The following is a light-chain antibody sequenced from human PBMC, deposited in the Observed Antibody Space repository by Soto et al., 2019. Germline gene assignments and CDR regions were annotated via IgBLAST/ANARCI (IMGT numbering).Light chain of an antibody. CDR2: EGS. CDR3: CSYVASSTLV. V-gene: IGLV2-23*01. CDR1: STDVGRFDL. Sequence: QSALTQPASVSGSPGQSITISCSGTSTDVGRFDLVSWYQQHPGKAPKLMIFEGSKRASGISNRFSGSTSGNTASLTISGLQAVDESDYFCCSYVASSTLVFGGGTKVTVL. J-gene: IGLJ3*02.